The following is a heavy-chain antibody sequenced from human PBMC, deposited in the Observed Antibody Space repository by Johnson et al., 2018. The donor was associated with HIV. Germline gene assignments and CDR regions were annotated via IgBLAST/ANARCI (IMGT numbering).Heavy chain of an antibody. J-gene: IGHJ3*02. CDR1: GFTFSSYG. CDR3: ARGEGSGWHLAGAFDI. Sequence: QVQLVESGGGVVQPGRSLRLSCAASGFTFSSYGMHWVRQAPGKGLEWVAFIRYDGSNKYYADSVKGRFTISRDNSKNTVYLQMNSLRAEDTAGYDCARGEGSGWHLAGAFDIWGQGTMVTVSS. V-gene: IGHV3-30*02. D-gene: IGHD6-19*01. CDR2: IRYDGSNK.